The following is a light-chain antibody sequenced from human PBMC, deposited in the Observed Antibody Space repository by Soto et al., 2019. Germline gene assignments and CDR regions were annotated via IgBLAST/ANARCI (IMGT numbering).Light chain of an antibody. CDR1: QSVGRH. CDR2: DAS. J-gene: IGKJ4*01. CDR3: QQRNNWPPAT. V-gene: IGKV3-11*01. Sequence: EIVLTQSPATLSLSPGERATLSCRASQSVGRHLAWYQQKSGQAPRLLIYDASNRATGVPARFSGSGSGTDFTLSISSLEPEDFAVYYCQQRNNWPPATFGGGTKVEIK.